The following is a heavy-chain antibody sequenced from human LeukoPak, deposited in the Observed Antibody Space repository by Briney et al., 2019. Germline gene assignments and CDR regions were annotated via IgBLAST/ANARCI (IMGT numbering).Heavy chain of an antibody. Sequence: GGSLRLSCAASGFTFSNYWIHWVRQAPGKGLVWVSRINPAGNYVNYADSVKGRFTISRDNSKNTLYLQMNSLRAEDTAVYYCAKGYSSSWYVGYYFDYWGQGTLVTVSS. CDR1: GFTFSNYW. CDR2: INPAGNYV. V-gene: IGHV3-74*01. J-gene: IGHJ4*02. D-gene: IGHD6-13*01. CDR3: AKGYSSSWYVGYYFDY.